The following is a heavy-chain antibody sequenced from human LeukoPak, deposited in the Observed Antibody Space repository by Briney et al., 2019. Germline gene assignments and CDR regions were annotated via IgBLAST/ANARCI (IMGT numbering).Heavy chain of an antibody. D-gene: IGHD4-17*01. J-gene: IGHJ4*02. CDR3: ANGVYGDFILGD. CDR1: GFIFSHYV. CDR2: ISGSGTDT. Sequence: GGSLRLSCAASGFIFSHYVMSWVRQAPGKGLEWVSSISGSGTDTYYADSVKGRFTISRDNSKNTLYLQMNSLSAEDTAVYFCANGVYGDFILGDWAQGTLVTVSS. V-gene: IGHV3-23*01.